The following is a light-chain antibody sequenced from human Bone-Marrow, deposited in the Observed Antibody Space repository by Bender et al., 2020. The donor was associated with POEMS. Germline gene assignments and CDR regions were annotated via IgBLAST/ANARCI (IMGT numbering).Light chain of an antibody. CDR3: QAWDTSSVV. CDR2: DDT. Sequence: SYVLTQPPSVSVAPGQTARIACGGDNIESKSLHWYQQKPGQAPVLVVYDDTDRPSGIPERFSGSNSGNIATLTISGTQALDEADYYCQAWDTSSVVFGGGTKLTVL. CDR1: NIESKS. V-gene: IGLV3-21*02. J-gene: IGLJ2*01.